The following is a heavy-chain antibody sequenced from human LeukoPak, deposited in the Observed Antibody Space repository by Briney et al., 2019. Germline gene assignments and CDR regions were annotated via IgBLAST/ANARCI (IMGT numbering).Heavy chain of an antibody. CDR1: GFTFSSYG. CDR2: IRYDGSNK. J-gene: IGHJ4*02. D-gene: IGHD3-3*01. CDR3: AKESYYDFWSGYLY. Sequence: GRSLRLSCAASGFTFSSYGMHWVRQAPGKGLEWVAFIRYDGSNKYYADSVKGRFTISRDNSKNTLYLQMNSLRAEDTAVYYCAKESYYDFWSGYLYWGQGTLVTVSS. V-gene: IGHV3-30*02.